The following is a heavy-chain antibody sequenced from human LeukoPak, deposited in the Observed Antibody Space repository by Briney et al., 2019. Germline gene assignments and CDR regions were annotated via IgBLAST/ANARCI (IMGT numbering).Heavy chain of an antibody. CDR3: ARGPSIAARYDAFDI. CDR2: ISSSGNTI. CDR1: GFTFSSYT. D-gene: IGHD6-6*01. Sequence: GGSLRLSCAASGFTFSSYTMNWVRQAPGKGLEWVSYISSSGNTISYAGSVKGRFTISRDNAKNSLYLQVISLRAEDTAVYYCARGPSIAARYDAFDIWGQGTMVTVSS. V-gene: IGHV3-48*04. J-gene: IGHJ3*02.